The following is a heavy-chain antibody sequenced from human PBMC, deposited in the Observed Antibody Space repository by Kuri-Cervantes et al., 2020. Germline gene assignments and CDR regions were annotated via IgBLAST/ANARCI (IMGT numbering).Heavy chain of an antibody. D-gene: IGHD5-18*01. CDR1: GGSISSYY. CDR2: IYTSWST. V-gene: IGHV4-4*07. Sequence: SQTLSLTCTVSGGSISSYYWSWIRQPAGKGLEWIGRIYTSWSTNYNPSLKSRVTISVDKSKNQFSLKLSSVTAADTAVYYCASARYSYDFDYWGQGTLVTVSS. J-gene: IGHJ4*02. CDR3: ASARYSYDFDY.